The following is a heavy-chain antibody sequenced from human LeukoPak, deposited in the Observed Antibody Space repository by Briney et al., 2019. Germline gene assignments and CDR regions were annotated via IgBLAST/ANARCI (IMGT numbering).Heavy chain of an antibody. CDR2: ISGSGGST. V-gene: IGHV3-23*01. J-gene: IGHJ4*02. Sequence: GGSLRLSCAASGFTFRSYAMSWVRQAPGKGLEWVSGISGSGGSTYYADSVKGRFTISRDNSKNTLYLQMNSLRAEDTAVYYCAKGPRKDPYCGGDCYSFDYWGQGTLVTVSS. CDR3: AKGPRKDPYCGGDCYSFDY. CDR1: GFTFRSYA. D-gene: IGHD2-21*01.